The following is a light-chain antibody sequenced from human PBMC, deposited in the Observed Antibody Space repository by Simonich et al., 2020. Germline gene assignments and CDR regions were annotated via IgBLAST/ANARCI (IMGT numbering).Light chain of an antibody. CDR2: GNS. V-gene: IGLV1-40*01. CDR1: SSNIGAGYE. CDR3: QSYDSSLSGVV. Sequence: QSVLTQPPSVSGAPVQRVTISCPWSSSNIGAGYEVHWYHQLPGTAPKLLISGNSNRPSGVPDRLYGSKAGTSASRAITGLQAEDEADYYCQSYDSSLSGVVFGGGTKLTVL. J-gene: IGLJ2*01.